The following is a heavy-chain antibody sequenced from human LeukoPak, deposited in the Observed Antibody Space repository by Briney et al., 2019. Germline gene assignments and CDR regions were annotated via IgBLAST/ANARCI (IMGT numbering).Heavy chain of an antibody. CDR3: ARGQLTDY. CDR1: GYSFVNYG. V-gene: IGHV1-18*04. CDR2: ISTKNDKT. J-gene: IGHJ4*02. Sequence: GASVKVSCKASGYSFVNYGFSWMRQARGQGLEWMGWISTKNDKTNYAPKFQDRVTMTTDTSTSTAYMELRNLRSDDTAVYYCARGQLTDYWGQGTLVTVSS. D-gene: IGHD6-6*01.